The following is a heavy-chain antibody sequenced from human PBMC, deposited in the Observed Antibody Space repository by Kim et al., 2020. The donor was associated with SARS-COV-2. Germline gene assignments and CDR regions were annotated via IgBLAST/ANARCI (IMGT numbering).Heavy chain of an antibody. V-gene: IGHV3-11*01. J-gene: IGHJ6*02. Sequence: GGSLRLSCAASGFTFSDYYMSWIRQAPGKGLEWVSYISSSGSTIYYADSVKGRFTISRDNAKNSLYLQMNSLRAEDTAVYYCARDLEDSSRYYYYGMDVWGQGTTVTVSS. D-gene: IGHD6-6*01. CDR2: ISSSGSTI. CDR3: ARDLEDSSRYYYYGMDV. CDR1: GFTFSDYY.